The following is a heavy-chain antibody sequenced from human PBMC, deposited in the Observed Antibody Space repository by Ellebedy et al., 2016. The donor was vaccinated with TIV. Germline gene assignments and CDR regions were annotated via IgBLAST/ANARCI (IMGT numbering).Heavy chain of an antibody. V-gene: IGHV3-30*18. D-gene: IGHD2-8*01. Sequence: GESLKISCASSGFTFISSAIHSLLQAQGKGPESVAQIIPDGSRIYAADSVNGRFTISRDNSKNTLYLQMNSLRAEDTAVYYCAKTDCTNGVCYLYDYGRDVWGQGTTVTV. CDR2: IIPDGSRI. J-gene: IGHJ6*02. CDR3: AKTDCTNGVCYLYDYGRDV. CDR1: GFTFISSA.